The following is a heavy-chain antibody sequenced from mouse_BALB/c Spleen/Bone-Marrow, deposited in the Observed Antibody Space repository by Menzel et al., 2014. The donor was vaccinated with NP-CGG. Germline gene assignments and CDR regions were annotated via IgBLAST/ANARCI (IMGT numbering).Heavy chain of an antibody. CDR1: GYTFTSYY. J-gene: IGHJ2*01. CDR3: ARSTVITYFDY. CDR2: INPSNGGT. Sequence: VQLQQSGAELVKPGASVKLSCKASGYTFTSYYMYWVKQRPGQGLEWIGEINPSNGGTNFNEKFKSKATLTVDKSSSTAYMQHSSLTSEDSAVYYCARSTVITYFDYWGQGTTLTDSS. V-gene: IGHV1S81*02. D-gene: IGHD2-4*01.